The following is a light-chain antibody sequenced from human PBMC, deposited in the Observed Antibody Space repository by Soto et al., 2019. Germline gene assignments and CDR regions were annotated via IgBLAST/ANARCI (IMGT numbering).Light chain of an antibody. CDR1: QRITNNF. J-gene: IGKJ2*01. V-gene: IGKV3-20*01. CDR3: QQYGRSPFT. Sequence: EIVLTQSPVTLSLSPGERATLSCRASQRITNNFLAWFQQKAGLAPRLLICGASTMASGVPDRFSGGGSGTDFVLTISRLEPEDFAVYYCQQYGRSPFTFGQGTKLQIK. CDR2: GAS.